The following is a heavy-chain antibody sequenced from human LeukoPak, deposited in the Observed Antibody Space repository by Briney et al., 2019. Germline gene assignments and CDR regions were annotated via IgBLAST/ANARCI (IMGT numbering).Heavy chain of an antibody. J-gene: IGHJ4*02. CDR2: ISWNSGSI. CDR3: AKGRGYSSRRMGFDY. Sequence: GRSLRLSCAASGFTFDDYAMHWVRQAPGKGLEWVSGISWNSGSIGYADSVKGRFTISRDNAKNSLYLQMNSRRAEDTALYYCAKGRGYSSRRMGFDYWGQGTLVTVSS. D-gene: IGHD6-13*01. CDR1: GFTFDDYA. V-gene: IGHV3-9*01.